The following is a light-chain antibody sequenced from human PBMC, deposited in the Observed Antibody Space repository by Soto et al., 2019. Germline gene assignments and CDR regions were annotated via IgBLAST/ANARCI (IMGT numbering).Light chain of an antibody. CDR3: NSYTSSSTLV. CDR2: DVN. Sequence: SALTQPASVSGSPGQSITIFCTGTSSDVGAYNFVSWYQQHPGKVPKLMIYDVNNRPSGVSNRFSGSKSGNTASLTISGLQAEDEAHYYCNSYTSSSTLVFGGGTKLTVL. J-gene: IGLJ2*01. CDR1: SSDVGAYNF. V-gene: IGLV2-14*03.